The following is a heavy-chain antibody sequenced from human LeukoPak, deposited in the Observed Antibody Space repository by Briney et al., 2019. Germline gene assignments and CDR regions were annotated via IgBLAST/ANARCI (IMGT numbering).Heavy chain of an antibody. D-gene: IGHD6-13*01. Sequence: ASVKVSCKASGYTFTGYYMHWVRQAPGQGLEWMGWINPNSGGTNYAQKFQGRVTMTRDTSISTAYMELSRLRPDDTAVYYCARISSSNWYNERGAFDVWGQGTMVTVSS. CDR2: INPNSGGT. V-gene: IGHV1-2*02. J-gene: IGHJ3*01. CDR3: ARISSSNWYNERGAFDV. CDR1: GYTFTGYY.